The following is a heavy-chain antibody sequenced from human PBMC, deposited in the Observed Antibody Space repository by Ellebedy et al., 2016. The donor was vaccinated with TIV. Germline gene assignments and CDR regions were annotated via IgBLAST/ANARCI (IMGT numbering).Heavy chain of an antibody. CDR1: GFTFSTYA. CDR2: ISGRGLST. CDR3: AKDNYGPTN. D-gene: IGHD3-10*01. V-gene: IGHV3-23*01. J-gene: IGHJ4*01. Sequence: PGGSLRLSCEVSGFTFSTYAMSWVRQTPGKGLEWISAISGRGLSTWYAASVKGRFTVSRDNSRNTLYLEMNSLRVEDTAIYYCAKDNYGPTNWGRGTLVTVSS.